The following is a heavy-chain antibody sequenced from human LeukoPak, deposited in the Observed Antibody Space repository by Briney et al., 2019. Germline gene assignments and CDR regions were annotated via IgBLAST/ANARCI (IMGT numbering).Heavy chain of an antibody. D-gene: IGHD6-19*01. Sequence: PGGSLRLSCAASGFTFGSYGMHWVRQAPGKGLEWVAVIWYDGNNKYYADSVKGRFTISRDNSKNTLYLQMNSLRAEDTAVYYCARLGSGRSFDFWGQGTLVTVSS. V-gene: IGHV3-33*01. CDR1: GFTFGSYG. CDR2: IWYDGNNK. J-gene: IGHJ4*02. CDR3: ARLGSGRSFDF.